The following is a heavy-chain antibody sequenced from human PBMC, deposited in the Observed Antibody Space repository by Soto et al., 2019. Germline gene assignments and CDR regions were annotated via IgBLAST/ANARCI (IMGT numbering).Heavy chain of an antibody. CDR3: AGDRGYCSGGRCYRPTPDAFDI. V-gene: IGHV1-2*04. D-gene: IGHD2-15*01. CDR2: INPNSGGT. J-gene: IGHJ3*02. Sequence: QVQLVQSGAEVKKPGASVKVSCKASGYTFTGYYMHWVRQAPGQGLEWMGWINPNSGGTNYAQKLQGWVTMTRATPISTAYMELSKLRSDDTDVYYCAGDRGYCSGGRCYRPTPDAFDIWGQGTMVTVSS. CDR1: GYTFTGYY.